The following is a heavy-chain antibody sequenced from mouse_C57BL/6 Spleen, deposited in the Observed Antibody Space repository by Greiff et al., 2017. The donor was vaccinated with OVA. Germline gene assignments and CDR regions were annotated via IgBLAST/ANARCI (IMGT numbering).Heavy chain of an antibody. CDR2: IWTGGGT. J-gene: IGHJ2*01. CDR3: ARNSYGSSFYYFDY. V-gene: IGHV2-9-1*01. Sequence: VKLQESGPGLVAPSQSLSITCTVSGFTLTSYAISWVRQPPGKGLEWLGVIWTGGGTNYNSALKSRLSISKDNSKSQVFLKMNSLQTDDTARYYCARNSYGSSFYYFDYWGQGTTLTVSS. CDR1: GFTLTSYA. D-gene: IGHD1-1*01.